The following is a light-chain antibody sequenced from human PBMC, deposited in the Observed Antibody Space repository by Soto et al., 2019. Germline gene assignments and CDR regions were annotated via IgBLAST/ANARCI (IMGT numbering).Light chain of an antibody. CDR1: QGIGNW. Sequence: DIEMTQSPSSVSASVGDRVTLTCRASQGIGNWLVWYQQTPGKAPRLLIYAASSLQRGVPSRFSGSGSGTEFTHTSSGLQPEDFATDYCQQANSFPKFTFGPGTKVDVK. V-gene: IGKV1-12*01. J-gene: IGKJ3*01. CDR3: QQANSFPKFT. CDR2: AAS.